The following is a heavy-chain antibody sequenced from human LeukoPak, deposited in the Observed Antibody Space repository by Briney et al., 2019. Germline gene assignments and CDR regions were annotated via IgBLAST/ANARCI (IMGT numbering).Heavy chain of an antibody. D-gene: IGHD6-19*01. Sequence: TASETLSLTCTVSGVAITSSNNYWGWVRQPPGKGLEWIGRVDHSGTTFLNPSLKSRVTTSVDTSMNQFSLKLTSVIAADTAMYYCIGGKEQWLGRTLDYWGQGTLVTVSS. J-gene: IGHJ4*02. CDR1: GVAITSSNNY. V-gene: IGHV4-39*07. CDR3: IGGKEQWLGRTLDY. CDR2: VDHSGTT.